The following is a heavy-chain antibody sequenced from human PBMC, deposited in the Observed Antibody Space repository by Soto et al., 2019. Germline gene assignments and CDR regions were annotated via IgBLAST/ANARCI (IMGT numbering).Heavy chain of an antibody. J-gene: IGHJ6*03. CDR2: INHSGST. Sequence: PSETLSLTCAVYGGSFSGYYWSWIRQPPGKGLEWIGEINHSGSTNYNPSLKSRVTISVDTSKNQFSLKLSSVTAADTAVYYCARGLDRGYENYYYMDVWGKGTKVTVSS. V-gene: IGHV4-34*01. CDR1: GGSFSGYY. CDR3: ARGLDRGYENYYYMDV. D-gene: IGHD5-12*01.